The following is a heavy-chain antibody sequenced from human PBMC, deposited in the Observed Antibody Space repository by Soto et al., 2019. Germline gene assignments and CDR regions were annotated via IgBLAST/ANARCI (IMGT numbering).Heavy chain of an antibody. CDR3: ARGVVPAAISWFDP. CDR2: IYTSGST. V-gene: IGHV4-4*07. D-gene: IGHD2-2*01. CDR1: GGSISSYY. J-gene: IGHJ5*02. Sequence: PSETLSLTCTVSGGSISSYYWSWIRQPAGKGLEWIGRIYTSGSTNYNPSLKSRVTMSVDTSKNQFSLKLSSVTAADTAVYYCARGVVPAAISWFDPWGQGTLVTVSS.